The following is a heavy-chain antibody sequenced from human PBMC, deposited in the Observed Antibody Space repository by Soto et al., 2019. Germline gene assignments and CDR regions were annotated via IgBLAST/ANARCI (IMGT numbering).Heavy chain of an antibody. V-gene: IGHV1-69*13. CDR3: ARAPVVVTAIIPEYFQH. D-gene: IGHD2-21*02. CDR1: GGTFSSYA. CDR2: IIPIFGTA. J-gene: IGHJ1*01. Sequence: SVKVSCKASGGTFSSYAISWVRQAPGQGLEWMGGIIPIFGTANYAQKFQGRVTITADESASTAYMELSSLRSEDTAVYYCARAPVVVTAIIPEYFQHWGQGTLVTVSS.